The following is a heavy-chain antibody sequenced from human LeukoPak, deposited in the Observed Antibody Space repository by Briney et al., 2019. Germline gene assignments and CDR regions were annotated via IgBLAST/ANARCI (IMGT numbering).Heavy chain of an antibody. CDR1: GFSISNDYY. D-gene: IGHD1-26*01. V-gene: IGHV4-38-2*02. Sequence: SETLSLACTVSGFSISNDYYWTWLRQPPGRGLEWIGGIYHSGTTYYNPSLRGRVSISLDTSKTQFSLKLSSVTAADTAVYYCARGKAYSGSYYGIYDYWGQGTLVTVSS. CDR2: IYHSGTT. CDR3: ARGKAYSGSYYGIYDY. J-gene: IGHJ4*02.